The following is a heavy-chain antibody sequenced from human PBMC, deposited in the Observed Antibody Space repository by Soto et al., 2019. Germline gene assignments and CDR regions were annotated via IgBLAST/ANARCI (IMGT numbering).Heavy chain of an antibody. V-gene: IGHV4-30-4*01. D-gene: IGHD7-27*01. CDR2: TYSGVST. CDR1: GVTIINGYYP. J-gene: IGHJ4*02. CDR3: ARRPSGDKVDE. Sequence: SETLSLTCTVSGVTIINGYYPWILIRQSPEKGLEWIGHTYSGVSTYSNPSLNGRLTISIDTSKNQFSLSLSSVTAADTSVDYCARRPSGDKVDEWGQVTLVTVS.